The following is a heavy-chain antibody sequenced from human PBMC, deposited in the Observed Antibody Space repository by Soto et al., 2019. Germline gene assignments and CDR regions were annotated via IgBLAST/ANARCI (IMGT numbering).Heavy chain of an antibody. Sequence: QVQLVESGGGVVQPGRSLRLSCAASGFTFSSYGMHWVRQAPGKGLEWVAVISYDGSNKYYADSVKGRFTISRDNSKNTLYLQMNSLRAEDTAVYYCAKDVLRYFDWLLFRSGWFDPWGQGTLVTVSS. CDR3: AKDVLRYFDWLLFRSGWFDP. CDR2: ISYDGSNK. D-gene: IGHD3-9*01. J-gene: IGHJ5*02. CDR1: GFTFSSYG. V-gene: IGHV3-30*18.